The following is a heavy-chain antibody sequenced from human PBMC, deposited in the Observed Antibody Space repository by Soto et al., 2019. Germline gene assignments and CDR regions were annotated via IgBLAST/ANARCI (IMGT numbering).Heavy chain of an antibody. D-gene: IGHD3-3*01. CDR3: AGWRKSFWTGSPMDDYGMDV. CDR2: IHPNLGGT. J-gene: IGHJ6*04. V-gene: IGHV1-2*02. CDR1: GYTFTGYY. Sequence: VASVKVSCKASGYTFTGYYIHWVRQAPGQGLEWMGWIHPNLGGTDHAQKFQGRVTLTRDTSVNTAYMELSNLTSDDTAIYYCAGWRKSFWTGSPMDDYGMDVWGEGTTVTVSS.